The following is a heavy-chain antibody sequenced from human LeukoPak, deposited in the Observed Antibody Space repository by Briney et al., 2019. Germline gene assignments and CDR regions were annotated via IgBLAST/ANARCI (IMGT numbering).Heavy chain of an antibody. CDR2: VSSSGSTI. CDR1: GFTFSSYE. J-gene: IGHJ4*02. D-gene: IGHD2-15*01. Sequence: QPGGSLRLSCAASGFTFSSYEMNWVRQAPAKGLEWVSYVSSSGSTIYYADSVKGRFTISRDNAKNSLYLQMNSLRAEDTAVYYCAREPRMVVHFDYWGQGTLVTVSS. CDR3: AREPRMVVHFDY. V-gene: IGHV3-48*03.